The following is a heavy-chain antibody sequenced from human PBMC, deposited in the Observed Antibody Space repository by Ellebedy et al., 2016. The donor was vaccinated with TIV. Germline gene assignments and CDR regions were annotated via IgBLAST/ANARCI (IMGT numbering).Heavy chain of an antibody. D-gene: IGHD4-17*01. V-gene: IGHV3-11*01. CDR1: GFTFSDYY. J-gene: IGHJ4*02. Sequence: GESLKISCAASGFTFSDYYMSWIRQAPGKGLEWVSCISSSGSTIYYADSVKGRFTISRDNAKNSLYLQMNSLRAEDTAVYYCARAGDGYGDYFDYWGQGTLVTVSS. CDR2: ISSSGSTI. CDR3: ARAGDGYGDYFDY.